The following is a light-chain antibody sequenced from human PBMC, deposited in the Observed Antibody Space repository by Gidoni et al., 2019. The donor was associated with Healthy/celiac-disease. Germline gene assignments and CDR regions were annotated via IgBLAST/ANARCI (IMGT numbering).Light chain of an antibody. CDR1: QSVSSN. CDR3: QQYNNWPLT. J-gene: IGKJ4*01. V-gene: IGKV3-15*01. Sequence: EIVMTKSPATLSVSPGERATLSCRACQSVSSNVAWYQQKPGQAPRLLIYGASTRATGIPAMFSGSGSGTEFTLTISSLQSEDFAVYYCQQYNNWPLTFGGGTKVEIK. CDR2: GAS.